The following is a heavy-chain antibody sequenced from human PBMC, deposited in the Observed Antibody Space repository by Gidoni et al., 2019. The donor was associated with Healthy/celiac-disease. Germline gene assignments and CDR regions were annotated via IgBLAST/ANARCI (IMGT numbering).Heavy chain of an antibody. CDR2: IKSQTDGGTT. V-gene: IGHV3-15*01. Sequence: EVQLGESGGGLVKPGGSLRLSWAASGFTCSNAWMSWVRQAPGKGLGWVGRIKSQTDGGTTDSAAPVKGRFTISRDDSKNTLYLQMNSLKTEDTAVYYCTTTFVVVIAIHAFDIWGQGTMVTVSS. J-gene: IGHJ3*02. D-gene: IGHD2-21*01. CDR3: TTTFVVVIAIHAFDI. CDR1: GFTCSNAW.